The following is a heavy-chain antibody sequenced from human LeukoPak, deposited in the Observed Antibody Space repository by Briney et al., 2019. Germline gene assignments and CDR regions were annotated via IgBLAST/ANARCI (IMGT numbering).Heavy chain of an antibody. CDR2: ISGSGGST. J-gene: IGHJ4*02. CDR3: AKDSPMRPIAAAGH. D-gene: IGHD6-13*01. Sequence: PGGSLRLSCAASGFTFSSYAMSWVRQAPGKGLEWVSAISGSGGSTYYADSVKGRFTISRDNSKNTLYLQMNGLRPEDTAVYYCAKDSPMRPIAAAGHWGQGTLVTVSS. V-gene: IGHV3-23*01. CDR1: GFTFSSYA.